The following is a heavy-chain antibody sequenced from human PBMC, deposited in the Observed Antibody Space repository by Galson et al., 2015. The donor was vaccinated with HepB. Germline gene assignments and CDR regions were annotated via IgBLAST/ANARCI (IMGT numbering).Heavy chain of an antibody. CDR2: INPSGGST. Sequence: SVKVSCKASGYTFTSYYMHWVRQAPGQGLEWMGIINPSGGSTSYAQKFQGRVTMTRDTSTSTVYMELSSLRSEDTAVYYCARDRSIVVVPAAMVWFDPWGQGTLVTVSS. D-gene: IGHD2-2*01. J-gene: IGHJ5*02. V-gene: IGHV1-46*01. CDR3: ARDRSIVVVPAAMVWFDP. CDR1: GYTFTSYY.